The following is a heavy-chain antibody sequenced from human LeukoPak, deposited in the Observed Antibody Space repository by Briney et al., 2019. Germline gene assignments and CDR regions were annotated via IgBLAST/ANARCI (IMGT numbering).Heavy chain of an antibody. CDR3: ARDESGDYEGYFGY. D-gene: IGHD4-17*01. V-gene: IGHV4-59*01. CDR1: GGSISSYY. Sequence: SETLSLTCTVSGGSISSYYWSWIRQPPGKGLEWIGYIYYSGSTNYNPSLKSRVTISVDTSKNQFSLKLSSVTAADTAVYYCARDESGDYEGYFGYWGQGTLVTVSS. J-gene: IGHJ4*02. CDR2: IYYSGST.